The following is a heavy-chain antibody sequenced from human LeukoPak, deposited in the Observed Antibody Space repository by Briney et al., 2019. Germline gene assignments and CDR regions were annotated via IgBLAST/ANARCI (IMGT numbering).Heavy chain of an antibody. CDR1: GFTFSGYA. J-gene: IGHJ4*02. V-gene: IGHV3-64D*09. CDR3: AMNWNCDY. D-gene: IGHD1-1*01. CDR2: ISNTGGST. Sequence: GGSLRLSCSASGFTFSGYAMLWVRQAPGKGLECVSAISNTGGSTYYADSVKGRFTVSRDSSKNTLHLQMSSLRVEDTAVYYCAMNWNCDYWGQGTLVTVSS.